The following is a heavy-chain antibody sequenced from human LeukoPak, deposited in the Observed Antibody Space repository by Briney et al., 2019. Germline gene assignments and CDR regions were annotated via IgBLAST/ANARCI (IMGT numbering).Heavy chain of an antibody. V-gene: IGHV3-30-3*01. CDR2: ISYDGSNK. CDR3: ARDREYSSSAPDY. D-gene: IGHD6-6*01. CDR1: GSTFSSYA. Sequence: PGGSLRLSCAASGSTFSSYAMHWVRQAPGKGLEWVAVISYDGSNKYYADSVKGRFTISRDNSKNTLYLQMNSLRAEDTAVYYCARDREYSSSAPDYWGQGTLVTVSS. J-gene: IGHJ4*02.